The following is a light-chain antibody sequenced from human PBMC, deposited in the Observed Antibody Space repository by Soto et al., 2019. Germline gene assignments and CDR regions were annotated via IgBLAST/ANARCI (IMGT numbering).Light chain of an antibody. V-gene: IGKV1-5*03. J-gene: IGKJ1*01. Sequence: DIQMTQSPSTLSASVGDRVTITCRASQSISSWLAWYQQKPGKAPKLLIYKASTLESGVPSNFSGSGSGTEFTLTISSLQPEDFATYYCQQYNSYPFTSXQGTKADIK. CDR1: QSISSW. CDR2: KAS. CDR3: QQYNSYPFT.